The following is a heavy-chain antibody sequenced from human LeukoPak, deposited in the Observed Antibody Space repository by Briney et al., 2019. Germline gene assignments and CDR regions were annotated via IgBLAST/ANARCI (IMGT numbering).Heavy chain of an antibody. J-gene: IGHJ4*02. Sequence: PSETLSLTCAVYGGSFSGYYWSWIRQPPGKGLEWIGEINHSGSTNYNPSLKSRVTISVDTSKNQFSLKLSSVTAADTAVYYCARGSRYYDSSGNPSRVDYWGQGTLVTVSS. V-gene: IGHV4-34*01. CDR2: INHSGST. CDR3: ARGSRYYDSSGNPSRVDY. D-gene: IGHD3-22*01. CDR1: GGSFSGYY.